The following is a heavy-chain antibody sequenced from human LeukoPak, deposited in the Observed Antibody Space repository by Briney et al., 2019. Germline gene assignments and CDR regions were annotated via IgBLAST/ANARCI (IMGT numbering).Heavy chain of an antibody. CDR3: ERGGYYYDSSGPPDY. D-gene: IGHD3-22*01. CDR2: IYYSGST. Sequence: SETLSRNGTVSGGSINSSSYYWGWIRQPPGKGLEWIGSIYYSGSTYYNPSLKSRVTISVDTSKNQFSLKLSSVTAADTAVYYCERGGYYYDSSGPPDYWGQGTLVTVSS. V-gene: IGHV4-39*07. CDR1: GGSINSSSYY. J-gene: IGHJ4*02.